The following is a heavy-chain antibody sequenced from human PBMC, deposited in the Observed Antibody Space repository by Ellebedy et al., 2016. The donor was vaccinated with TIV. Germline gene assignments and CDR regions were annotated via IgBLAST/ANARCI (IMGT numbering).Heavy chain of an antibody. D-gene: IGHD1-26*01. Sequence: SETLSLXXTVSGDSISSYFWSWIRQPPDKGLEWIGHFYYTGSTNYNPSLKSRVTISGDTSKNQFSLELSSVTAADTAVYYCARSTYGLVGATFDYWGQGTLVTVSS. CDR3: ARSTYGLVGATFDY. V-gene: IGHV4-59*01. CDR2: FYYTGST. J-gene: IGHJ4*02. CDR1: GDSISSYF.